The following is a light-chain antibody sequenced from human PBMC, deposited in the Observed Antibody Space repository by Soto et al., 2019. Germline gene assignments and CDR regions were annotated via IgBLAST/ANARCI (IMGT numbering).Light chain of an antibody. CDR3: QQYGSSPRT. CDR1: QSVSSSY. Sequence: EIVLTQSPGTLSLSPGERGTLYCRASQSVSSSYLAWYQQKTGQAPRILIYGASSRATGIPDRFSGSGSETDCTLTISRLEPEDFSVYYCQQYGSSPRTFGQGTKVDIK. CDR2: GAS. V-gene: IGKV3-20*01. J-gene: IGKJ1*01.